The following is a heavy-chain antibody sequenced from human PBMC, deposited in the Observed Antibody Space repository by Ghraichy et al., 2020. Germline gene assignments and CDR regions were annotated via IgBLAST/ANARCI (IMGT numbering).Heavy chain of an antibody. Sequence: LTCAASGFPFSTYGMSWVRQGAGKGLEWVSVFTRDGDTYYADSVKGRFTTSKDNSESTMYLHMNSLRAEDTAVYYCVKGGWGSLFDYWGQGTLVTVSS. CDR3: VKGGWGSLFDY. J-gene: IGHJ4*02. V-gene: IGHV3-23*01. CDR1: GFPFSTYG. CDR2: FTRDGDT. D-gene: IGHD3-16*01.